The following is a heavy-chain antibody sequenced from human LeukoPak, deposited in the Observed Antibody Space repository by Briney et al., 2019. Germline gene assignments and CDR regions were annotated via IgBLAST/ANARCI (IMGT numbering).Heavy chain of an antibody. CDR3: ARAPFYGGNSGAFDI. CDR1: GGSISNYY. D-gene: IGHD4-23*01. CDR2: IYYSGGT. V-gene: IGHV4-59*01. J-gene: IGHJ3*02. Sequence: SETLSLTCTVSGGSISNYYWSWIRQPPGKGLEWIGYIYYSGGTNYNPSLMSRVTISIDTSKNQFSLKLSSVTAADTAVYYCARAPFYGGNSGAFDIWGQGTMVTVSS.